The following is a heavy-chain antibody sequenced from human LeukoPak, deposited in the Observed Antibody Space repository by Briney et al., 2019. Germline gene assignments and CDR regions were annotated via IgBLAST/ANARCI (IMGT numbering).Heavy chain of an antibody. J-gene: IGHJ4*02. V-gene: IGHV3-53*01. CDR3: ARAGEWMRSSGWYVGPFDY. CDR2: IYADGST. CDR1: GFTVSSNY. Sequence: PGGSLRLSCAVSGFTVSSNYMNWVRQAPGKGLQWVSVIYADGSTYYADSVRGRFTISRDNSKNTLYLQMNSLRAEDTAVYYCARAGEWMRSSGWYVGPFDYWGQGTLVTVSS. D-gene: IGHD6-19*01.